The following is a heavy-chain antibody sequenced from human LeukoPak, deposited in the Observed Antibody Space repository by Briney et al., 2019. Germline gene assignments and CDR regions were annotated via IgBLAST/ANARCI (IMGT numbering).Heavy chain of an antibody. V-gene: IGHV4-30-4*08. CDR1: GASINSGDYY. Sequence: SETLSLTCTVSGASINSGDYYWTWIRQPPGKGLEWIGYTYNSGSTYYNPSLRSRVAISIDTSKNRFSLRLDSVTAADTAVYFCATTARHCSEYWGQGTLVTVSS. J-gene: IGHJ4*02. D-gene: IGHD6-6*01. CDR2: TYNSGST. CDR3: ATTARHCSEY.